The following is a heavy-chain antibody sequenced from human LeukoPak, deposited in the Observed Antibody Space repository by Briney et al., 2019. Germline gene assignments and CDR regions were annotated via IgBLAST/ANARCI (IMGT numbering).Heavy chain of an antibody. Sequence: GGSLRLSCAASGFTFSSYSMNWVRQAPGKGLEWVSFISSGSSYIYYADSVEGRFTISRDNAKNSLYLRMNSLRAEDTAVYYCARDFLRFGELLGEDWFDPWGQGTLVTVSS. CDR3: ARDFLRFGELLGEDWFDP. J-gene: IGHJ5*02. CDR2: ISSGSSYI. V-gene: IGHV3-21*01. D-gene: IGHD3-10*01. CDR1: GFTFSSYS.